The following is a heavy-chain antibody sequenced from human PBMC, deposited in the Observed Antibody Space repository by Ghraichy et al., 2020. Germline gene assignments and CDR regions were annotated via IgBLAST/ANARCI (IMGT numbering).Heavy chain of an antibody. Sequence: SETLSLTCSVSGGSINNYFWSWLRQSPGKGLEWIGYMYYSGGSSYNPSLKSRVTISVDTSKNQFSLNLRSVTAADTAVYYCARGLQDMYSLLQGEDIGDGFYLDYWGQGILVTVSS. J-gene: IGHJ4*02. V-gene: IGHV4-59*01. D-gene: IGHD2-21*02. CDR3: ARGLQDMYSLLQGEDIGDGFYLDY. CDR1: GGSINNYF. CDR2: MYYSGGS.